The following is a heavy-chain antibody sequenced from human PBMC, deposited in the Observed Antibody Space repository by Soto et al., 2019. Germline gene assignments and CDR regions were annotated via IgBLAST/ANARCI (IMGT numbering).Heavy chain of an antibody. J-gene: IGHJ4*02. CDR2: ISYDGSNK. V-gene: IGHV3-30*18. D-gene: IGHD2-2*01. CDR3: AKGRDIVVVPAAVPPYFDY. CDR1: GFTFSSYG. Sequence: QVQLVESGGGVVKPGRSLRLSCAASGFTFSSYGMHWVRQAPGKGLEWVAVISYDGSNKYYADSVKGRFTISRDNSKNTLYLQMNSLRAEDTAVYYCAKGRDIVVVPAAVPPYFDYWGQGTLVTVSS.